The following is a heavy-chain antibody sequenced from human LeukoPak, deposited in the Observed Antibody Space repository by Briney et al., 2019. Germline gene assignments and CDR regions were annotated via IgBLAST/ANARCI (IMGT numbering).Heavy chain of an antibody. Sequence: QPGGSLRLSCAASGFTFSSYGMHWVRQAPGKGLEWVAGIWYDGSNKYYGDSVKGRFTISRDNSKNTAYLQMNSLRAEDTAVYYCAREIFYLDTNGPNPLGYFDYWGQGTLVTVSS. D-gene: IGHD2-8*01. CDR3: AREIFYLDTNGPNPLGYFDY. CDR2: IWYDGSNK. V-gene: IGHV3-33*01. J-gene: IGHJ4*02. CDR1: GFTFSSYG.